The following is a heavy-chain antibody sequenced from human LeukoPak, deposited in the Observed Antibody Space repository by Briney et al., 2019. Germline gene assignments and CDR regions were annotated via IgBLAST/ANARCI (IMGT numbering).Heavy chain of an antibody. CDR1: GFSFSDHY. J-gene: IGHJ4*02. CDR2: IRNKAKDYTT. D-gene: IGHD3-16*01. Sequence: GGSLRLSCATSGFSFSDHYMDWVRQAPGKGLEWVGHIRNKAKDYTTEYAASVEGRFTISRDDSRNSLYVQMNSLRTEDTAVYYCASVSAGLIEYWGQGTLVIVSS. CDR3: ASVSAGLIEY. V-gene: IGHV3-72*01.